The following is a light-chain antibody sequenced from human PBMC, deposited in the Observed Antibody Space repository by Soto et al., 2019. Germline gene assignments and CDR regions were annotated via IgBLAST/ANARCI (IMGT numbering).Light chain of an antibody. J-gene: IGLJ1*01. V-gene: IGLV2-14*01. CDR3: ASFRSGTILV. Sequence: LAQPASVSGSPGQSITISCTGTSSDVGDSNFISWYQHSPGKAPRLLIYQVNNRPSGVSGRFSGSKAGNTASLTISGLLDDDEADYFCASFRSGTILVFGSGTKVTVL. CDR2: QVN. CDR1: SSDVGDSNF.